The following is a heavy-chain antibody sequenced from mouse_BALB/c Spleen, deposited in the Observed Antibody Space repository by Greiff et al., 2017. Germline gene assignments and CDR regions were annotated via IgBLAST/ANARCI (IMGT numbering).Heavy chain of an antibody. Sequence: EVQLVESGGGLVKPGGSLKLSCAASGFTFSSYAMSWVRQTPEKRLEWVASISSGGSTYYPDSVKGRFTISRDNARNILYLQMSSLRSEDTAMYYCARDPYGYYFDYWGQGTTLTVSS. V-gene: IGHV5-6-5*01. CDR1: GFTFSSYA. J-gene: IGHJ2*01. CDR3: ARDPYGYYFDY. D-gene: IGHD1-2*01. CDR2: ISSGGST.